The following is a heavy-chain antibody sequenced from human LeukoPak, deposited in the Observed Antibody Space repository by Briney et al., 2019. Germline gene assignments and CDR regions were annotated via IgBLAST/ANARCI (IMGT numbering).Heavy chain of an antibody. V-gene: IGHV3-23*01. D-gene: IGHD1-1*01. Sequence: GGFLRLSCDASGFNFNTYTMYWVRQAPGQGPEWVSGIRHSDGRTYYADSVRGRFTISSDIFKNTLYLQMNGLRADDTALYYCAKGLERESRLDSWGQGTLVTVSS. CDR2: IRHSDGRT. CDR3: AKGLERESRLDS. CDR1: GFNFNTYT. J-gene: IGHJ4*02.